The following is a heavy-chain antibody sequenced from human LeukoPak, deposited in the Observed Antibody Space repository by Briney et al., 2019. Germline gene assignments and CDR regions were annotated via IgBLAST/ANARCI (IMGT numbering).Heavy chain of an antibody. J-gene: IGHJ6*04. CDR2: IYSGGST. V-gene: IGHV3-53*01. CDR1: GFTVSSNY. Sequence: PGGSLRLSCAASGFTVSSNYMSWVRQAPGKGLEWVSVIYSGGSTYYADSVKGRFTISRDNSKNTLYLQMNSLRAEDTAVYYCASGGLSVRGAYNYYYYGMDVWGKGTTVTVSS. D-gene: IGHD3-10*01. CDR3: ASGGLSVRGAYNYYYYGMDV.